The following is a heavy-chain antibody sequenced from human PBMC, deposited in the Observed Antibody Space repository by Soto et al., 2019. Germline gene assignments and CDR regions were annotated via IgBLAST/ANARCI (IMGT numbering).Heavy chain of an antibody. V-gene: IGHV3-30-3*01. D-gene: IGHD3-22*01. Sequence: QVQLVESGGGVVQPGRSLRLSCAASGFTFSSYAMPWVRQAPGKGLEGGAVISYDGSNKYYADSVKGRFTISRDNSKNTLYLQMNSLRAEDTAVYYCARETIVGAYFSEYNWFDPWGQGTMVTVSS. CDR2: ISYDGSNK. J-gene: IGHJ5*02. CDR3: ARETIVGAYFSEYNWFDP. CDR1: GFTFSSYA.